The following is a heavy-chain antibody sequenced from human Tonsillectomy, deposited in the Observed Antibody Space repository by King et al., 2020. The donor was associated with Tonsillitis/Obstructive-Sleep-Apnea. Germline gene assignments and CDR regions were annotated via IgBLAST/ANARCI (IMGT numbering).Heavy chain of an antibody. J-gene: IGHJ4*02. Sequence: VQLVESGGGVVQPGRSLRLSCAASGFTFSSYGMHWVRQAPGKGLEWVAVIWYDGSNKYYADSVKGRFTISRDNSKNTLYLQMNSLRAEDTAVYYCASLTPGGVAAAGAIDYWGQGTLVTVSS. CDR1: GFTFSSYG. D-gene: IGHD6-13*01. CDR3: ASLTPGGVAAAGAIDY. CDR2: IWYDGSNK. V-gene: IGHV3-33*01.